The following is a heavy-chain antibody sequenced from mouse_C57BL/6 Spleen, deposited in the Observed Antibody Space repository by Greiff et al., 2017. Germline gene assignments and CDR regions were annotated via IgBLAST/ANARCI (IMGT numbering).Heavy chain of an antibody. CDR1: GYSFTDYN. J-gene: IGHJ2*01. V-gene: IGHV1-39*01. Sequence: SGPELVKPGASVKISCKASGYSFTDYNMNWVKQSNGKSLEWIGVINPNYGTTSYNQKFKGKATLTVDQSSSTAYMQLNSLTSEDSAVYYCARSYYGSSYYYFDYWGQGTTLTVSS. D-gene: IGHD1-1*01. CDR2: INPNYGTT. CDR3: ARSYYGSSYYYFDY.